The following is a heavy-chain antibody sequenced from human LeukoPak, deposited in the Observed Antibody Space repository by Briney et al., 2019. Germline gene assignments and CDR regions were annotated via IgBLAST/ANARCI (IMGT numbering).Heavy chain of an antibody. Sequence: FMSWVRQAPGKGPEWVSVIYTDGTTYYSDSVKGRFTISRDNSKNTLYLQMNSLRAEDTAVYYCAKVGDTATLDYWGQGTLVTVSS. J-gene: IGHJ4*02. CDR1: F. CDR3: AKVGDTATLDY. CDR2: IYTDGTT. V-gene: IGHV3-53*01. D-gene: IGHD5-18*01.